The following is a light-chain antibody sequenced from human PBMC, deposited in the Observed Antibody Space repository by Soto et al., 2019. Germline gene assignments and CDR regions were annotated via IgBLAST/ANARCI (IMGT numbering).Light chain of an antibody. CDR2: YDS. CDR3: QVWDSSSDHVV. J-gene: IGLJ2*01. CDR1: NIGSKS. Sequence: SYELTQPPSVSVAPGKTARITCGGNNIGSKSVHWYQQKQGQAPVLVIYYDSDRPSGIPARFSGSNSGNTATLTISRVEAGDEADYYCQVWDSSSDHVVFGGGTKLTVL. V-gene: IGLV3-21*04.